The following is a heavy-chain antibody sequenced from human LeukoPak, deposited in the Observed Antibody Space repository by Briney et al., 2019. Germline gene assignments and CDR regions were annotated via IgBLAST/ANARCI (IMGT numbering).Heavy chain of an antibody. CDR1: GYTVTGYY. CDR3: ARGYCSGGSCLDY. Sequence: ASVKVSCKASGYTVTGYYMHWVRLAPGQGLEWMGWINPHSGGTKYAQKFQDRVTMTRDTSISTAYMEVSRLRSDDTAVYYCARGYCSGGSCLDYWGQGTLVTVSS. CDR2: INPHSGGT. J-gene: IGHJ4*02. D-gene: IGHD2-15*01. V-gene: IGHV1-2*02.